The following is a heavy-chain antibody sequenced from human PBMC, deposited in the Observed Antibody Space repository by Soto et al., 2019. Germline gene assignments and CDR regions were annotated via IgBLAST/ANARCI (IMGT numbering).Heavy chain of an antibody. CDR3: AHRRGYSSSWYWFDP. CDR2: IYWDDDK. D-gene: IGHD6-13*01. V-gene: IGHV2-5*02. J-gene: IGHJ5*02. CDR1: GFSFSTRGVG. Sequence: QITLKESGPPLAKPTQTLTLTCTFSGFSFSTRGVGVGWIRQPPGKALEWLALIYWDDDKRYSPSLKSRLTITKDPSKNQVVLTMTNMDPVDTATYYCAHRRGYSSSWYWFDPWGQGTLVTVSS.